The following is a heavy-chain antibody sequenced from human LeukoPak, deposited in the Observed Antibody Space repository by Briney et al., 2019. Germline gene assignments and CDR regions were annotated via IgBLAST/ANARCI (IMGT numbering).Heavy chain of an antibody. V-gene: IGHV1-2*02. Sequence: ASVKVSCKGSGYTFIDYHIHWVRQAPGQGLEWMRWINPNSGGTIYAQKFQGRVTMTRDTSINTAYMELSRLTSDDAAMYYCARVSCSGGTCYDLGWFDSWGQGTLVTVSA. CDR1: GYTFIDYH. CDR3: ARVSCSGGTCYDLGWFDS. D-gene: IGHD2-15*01. CDR2: INPNSGGT. J-gene: IGHJ5*01.